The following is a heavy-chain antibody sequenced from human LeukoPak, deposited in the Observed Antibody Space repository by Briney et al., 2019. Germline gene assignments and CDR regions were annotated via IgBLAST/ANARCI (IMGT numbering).Heavy chain of an antibody. D-gene: IGHD3-22*01. CDR2: IWYDGSNK. CDR3: ARDLSERPGGYYYYFDY. V-gene: IGHV3-33*01. Sequence: GGSLRLSCAASGFTFRNYGMHWVRQAPGKGLECVAVIWYDGSNKYSADSVKGRFTISRDNSQNTLYLQMNSLRAEDTAVYYCARDLSERPGGYYYYFDYWGHGTLVTVSS. CDR1: GFTFRNYG. J-gene: IGHJ4*01.